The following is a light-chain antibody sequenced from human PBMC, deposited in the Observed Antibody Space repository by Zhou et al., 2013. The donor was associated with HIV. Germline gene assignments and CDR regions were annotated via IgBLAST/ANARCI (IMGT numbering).Light chain of an antibody. CDR2: DAA. Sequence: EIVMTQSPATLSVSPGERATLSCRASQSVSSYLAWYQQKPGQAPRLLIYDAANRATGIPARFSGSGSGTDFTLTISSLEPEDFAVYYCQQRSNWPPGLTFGGGTKVKIK. CDR3: QQRSNWPPGLT. J-gene: IGKJ4*01. V-gene: IGKV3-11*01. CDR1: QSVSSY.